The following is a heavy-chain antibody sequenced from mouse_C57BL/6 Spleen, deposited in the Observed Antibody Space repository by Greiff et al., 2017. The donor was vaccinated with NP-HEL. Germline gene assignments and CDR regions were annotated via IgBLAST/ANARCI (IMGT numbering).Heavy chain of an antibody. D-gene: IGHD3-2*02. CDR2: ISYVGSH. CDR3: AKYSSGYFDY. V-gene: IGHV3-6*01. Sequence: DVQLVESGPGLVKPSQSLSLTCSVPGFSFTSGYFWNWLRPFPGNILEWVGFISYVGSHTSNTSLKNRIYITRDTSTNQFVLKLNSVTTEDTATYYCAKYSSGYFDYWGQGTTLTVSS. CDR1: GFSFTSGYF. J-gene: IGHJ2*01.